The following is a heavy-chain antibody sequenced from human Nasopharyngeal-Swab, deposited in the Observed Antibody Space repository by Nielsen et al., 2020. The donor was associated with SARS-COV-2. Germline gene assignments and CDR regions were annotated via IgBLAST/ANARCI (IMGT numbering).Heavy chain of an antibody. D-gene: IGHD2-21*01. J-gene: IGHJ3*02. CDR3: AREAYCGGDCYGDAFDI. Sequence: VRQMPGKGLEWVSYISSSSSTIYYADSVKGRFTISRDNAKNSLYLQMNSLRAEDTAVYYCAREAYCGGDCYGDAFDIWGQGTIVTVSS. CDR2: ISSSSSTI. V-gene: IGHV3-48*04.